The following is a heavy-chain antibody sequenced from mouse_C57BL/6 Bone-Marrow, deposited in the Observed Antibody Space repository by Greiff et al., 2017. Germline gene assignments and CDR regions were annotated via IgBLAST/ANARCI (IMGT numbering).Heavy chain of an antibody. J-gene: IGHJ3*01. Sequence: QVQLQQPGTELVKPGASVKLSCKASGYTFTSYWMHWVKQRPGQGLEWIGNINPSNGGTNYNEKFKSKATLTVDKSSSTAYMQLSSLTSEDSAVYYCARRMTYYGNYVGTWFAYWGQGTLVTVSA. V-gene: IGHV1-53*01. CDR2: INPSNGGT. D-gene: IGHD2-10*01. CDR3: ARRMTYYGNYVGTWFAY. CDR1: GYTFTSYW.